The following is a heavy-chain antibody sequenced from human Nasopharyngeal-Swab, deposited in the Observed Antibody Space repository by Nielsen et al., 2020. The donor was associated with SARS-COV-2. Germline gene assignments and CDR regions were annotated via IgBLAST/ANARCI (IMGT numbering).Heavy chain of an antibody. CDR1: GFTFSSYA. V-gene: IGHV3-23*03. D-gene: IGHD3-3*01. J-gene: IGHJ4*02. Sequence: GESLKISCAASGFTFSSYAMSWVRQAPGRGLEWVSVIYSGGSSTYYADSVKGRFTISRDNSKNTLYLQMNILRAEDPAVYYCAKARHITIFGVVTPFDYWGQGTLVTVSS. CDR2: IYSGGSST. CDR3: AKARHITIFGVVTPFDY.